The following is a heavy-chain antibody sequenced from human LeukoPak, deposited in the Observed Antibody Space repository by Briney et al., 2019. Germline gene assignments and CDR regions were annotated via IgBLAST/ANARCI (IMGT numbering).Heavy chain of an antibody. D-gene: IGHD4-17*01. CDR1: GYTFTGYY. J-gene: IGHJ1*01. CDR2: INPNSGGT. V-gene: IGHV1-2*04. CDR3: ARGYGDYGAEYFQH. Sequence: ASVKVSCKASGYTFTGYYMHWVRQAPGQGLEWMGWINPNSGGTNYAQKFQGWVTMTRDTSISTAHMELSRLRSDDTAVYYCARGYGDYGAEYFQHWGQGTLVTVSS.